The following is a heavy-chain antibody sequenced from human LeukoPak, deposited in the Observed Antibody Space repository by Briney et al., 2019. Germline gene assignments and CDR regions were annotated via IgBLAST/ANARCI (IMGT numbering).Heavy chain of an antibody. J-gene: IGHJ4*02. CDR3: ARDPKNSSSWYDLMVYFDY. Sequence: TGRSLRLSCAASGFTFDDYAMHWVRQAPGKGLEWVSGISWNSGSIGYADSVKGRFTISRDNAKNSLYLQMNSLRAEDTAVYYCARDPKNSSSWYDLMVYFDYWGQGTLVTVSS. CDR1: GFTFDDYA. D-gene: IGHD6-13*01. CDR2: ISWNSGSI. V-gene: IGHV3-9*01.